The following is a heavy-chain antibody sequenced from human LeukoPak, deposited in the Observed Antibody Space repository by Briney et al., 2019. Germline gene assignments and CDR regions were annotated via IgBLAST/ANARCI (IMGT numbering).Heavy chain of an antibody. CDR3: ARVIFGGTYYYGSGRSYYFDY. D-gene: IGHD3-10*01. J-gene: IGHJ4*02. V-gene: IGHV1-18*01. CDR2: ISAYNGNT. Sequence: ASVKVSCKASGYTFTSYGISWVRQAPGQGLEWMGWISAYNGNTNYAQKLQGRVTMTTDTSTNTAYMELRSLRSDDTAVYYCARVIFGGTYYYGSGRSYYFDYWGQGTRVTVSS. CDR1: GYTFTSYG.